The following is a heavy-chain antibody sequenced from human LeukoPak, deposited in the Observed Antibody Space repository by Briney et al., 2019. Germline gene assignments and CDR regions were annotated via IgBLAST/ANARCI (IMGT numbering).Heavy chain of an antibody. V-gene: IGHV3-48*01. CDR2: ISSSRSTI. D-gene: IGHD4-17*01. CDR1: GLTFSSYS. CDR3: AKVLSHGDFDY. J-gene: IGHJ4*02. Sequence: GGSLRLSCAASGLTFSSYSMHWVRQAPGKGLEWVSYISSSRSTIYYADSVKGRFTISRDNAKNSLYLQMNSLRAEDTAVYYCAKVLSHGDFDYWGQGTLVTVSS.